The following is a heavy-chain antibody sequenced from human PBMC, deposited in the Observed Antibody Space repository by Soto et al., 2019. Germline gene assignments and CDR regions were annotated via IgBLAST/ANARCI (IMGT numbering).Heavy chain of an antibody. J-gene: IGHJ4*02. V-gene: IGHV1-46*01. CDR1: GYTFTSYY. D-gene: IGHD1-26*01. CDR3: ARDYGGAYFDY. Sequence: QVHLVQSGAEVKKPGASVKVSCKASGYTFTSYYMHWVRQAPGQGLEWMGITNPSGGSTTYAQKFQGRVTMTRDRSTSTVYMERSSLRSEDSAVYYCARDYGGAYFDYWGQGTLVTVSS. CDR2: TNPSGGST.